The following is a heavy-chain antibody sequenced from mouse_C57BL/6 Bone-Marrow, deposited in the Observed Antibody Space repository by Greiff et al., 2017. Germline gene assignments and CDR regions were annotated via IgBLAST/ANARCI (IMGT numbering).Heavy chain of an antibody. CDR3: ARDPITTVVGPYAMDY. CDR1: GFTFSDFY. V-gene: IGHV7-1*01. J-gene: IGHJ4*01. Sequence: EVKLMESGGGLVQSGRSLRLSCATSGFTFSDFYMEWVRQAPGKGLEWIAASRHKANDYTTEYSASVKGRFIVSRDNSQSILYLQMNDLRAEDTAIYYCARDPITTVVGPYAMDYWGEGTSVTVSS. D-gene: IGHD1-1*01. CDR2: SRHKANDYTT.